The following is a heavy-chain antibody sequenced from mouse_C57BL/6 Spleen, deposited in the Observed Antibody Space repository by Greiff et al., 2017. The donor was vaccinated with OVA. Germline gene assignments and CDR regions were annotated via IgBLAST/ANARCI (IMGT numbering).Heavy chain of an antibody. CDR2: ISSGGDYI. Sequence: EVMLVESGEGLVKPGGSLKLSCAASGFTFSSYAMSWVRQTPEKRLEWVAYISSGGDYIYYADTVKGRFTISRDNARNTLYLQMSSLKSEDTAMYYCTRGHYYGSSYEFAYWGQGTLVTVSA. V-gene: IGHV5-9-1*02. D-gene: IGHD1-1*01. J-gene: IGHJ3*01. CDR3: TRGHYYGSSYEFAY. CDR1: GFTFSSYA.